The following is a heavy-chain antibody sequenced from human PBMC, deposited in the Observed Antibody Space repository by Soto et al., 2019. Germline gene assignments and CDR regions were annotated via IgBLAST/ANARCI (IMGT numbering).Heavy chain of an antibody. Sequence: SETLSLTCAVYCGSFSVYYWSWIRQPPGKGLEWIGEINHSGSTYYSPSLKSRVTISGETSKSQFSLKLSSVTAADTAVYYCARHTRNQFDPWGQGTLVTVSS. J-gene: IGHJ5*02. V-gene: IGHV4-34*01. CDR2: INHSGST. CDR1: CGSFSVYY. CDR3: ARHTRNQFDP.